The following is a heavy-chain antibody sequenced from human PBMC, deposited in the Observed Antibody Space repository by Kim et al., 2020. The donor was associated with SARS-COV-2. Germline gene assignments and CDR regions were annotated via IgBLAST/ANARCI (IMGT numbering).Heavy chain of an antibody. J-gene: IGHJ4*02. CDR2: ISYDGSNK. CDR1: GFTFSSYG. Sequence: GGSLRLSCAASGFTFSSYGMHWVRQAPGKGLEWVAVISYDGSNKYYADSVKGRFTISRDNSKNTLYLQMNSLRAEDTAVYYCAKDYGDYVPSVIDYWGQGTLVTVSS. D-gene: IGHD4-17*01. V-gene: IGHV3-30*18. CDR3: AKDYGDYVPSVIDY.